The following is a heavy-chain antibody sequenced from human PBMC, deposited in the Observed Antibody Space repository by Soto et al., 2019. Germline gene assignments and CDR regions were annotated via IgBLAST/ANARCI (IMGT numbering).Heavy chain of an antibody. V-gene: IGHV3-23*01. D-gene: IGHD3-10*01. CDR1: GFTFSTYT. J-gene: IGHJ4*01. Sequence: PGGSLRLSCAASGFTFSTYTMTWVRQAPGKGLEWVSSVGGSGDGTYYADSVKGRFTISRDNSKNKLYLKMNSMRAEETAMYYSEKAREVTLVRISLAQWGHRTLVTVSS. CDR2: VGGSGDGT. CDR3: EKAREVTLVRISLAQ.